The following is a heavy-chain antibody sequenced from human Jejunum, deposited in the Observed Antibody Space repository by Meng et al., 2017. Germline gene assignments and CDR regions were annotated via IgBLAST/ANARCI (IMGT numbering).Heavy chain of an antibody. V-gene: IGHV1-8*02. CDR1: GYTLSIFH. CDR2: MSPENGNT. D-gene: IGHD7-27*01. CDR3: ARGVNAGVDY. J-gene: IGHJ4*02. Sequence: LVQSGAEVKTPGASVKVSCKASGYTLSIFHINWVRQATGQGPEWMGWMSPENGNTAYAQKFQGRVTMTRDTSVSTAYMELSGLTSDDSGVYYCARGVNAGVDYWGQGTLVTVSS.